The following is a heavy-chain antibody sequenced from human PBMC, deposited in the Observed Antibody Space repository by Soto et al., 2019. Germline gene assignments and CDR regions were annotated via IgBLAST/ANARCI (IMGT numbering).Heavy chain of an antibody. D-gene: IGHD4-17*01. CDR3: ARAGDDYGDYDYFDY. CDR2: IWYDGSNK. V-gene: IGHV3-33*01. CDR1: GFTFSSYG. Sequence: GGSLRLSCAASGFTFSSYGMHWVRQAPGKGLEWVAVIWYDGSNKYYADSVKGRFTISRDNSKNTLYLQMNSLRAEDTAVYYCARAGDDYGDYDYFDYWGQGTLVTVSS. J-gene: IGHJ4*02.